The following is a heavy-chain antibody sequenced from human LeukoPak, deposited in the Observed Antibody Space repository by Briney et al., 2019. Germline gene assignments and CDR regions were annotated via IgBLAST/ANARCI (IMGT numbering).Heavy chain of an antibody. D-gene: IGHD3-22*01. CDR3: ARDGEHYYDSSGYDEDIDI. Sequence: WEPLSLPCAVSGRPLCSRHWWSWVRQPPGTGLEWIGEINHSGSTNYNPSLRPRDHISVDTSKNQFSVKLSSVTAADTAVEYSARDGEHYYDSSGYDEDIDIWGQGTTVTVSS. J-gene: IGHJ3*02. CDR2: INHSGST. CDR1: GRPLCSRHW. V-gene: IGHV4-4*02.